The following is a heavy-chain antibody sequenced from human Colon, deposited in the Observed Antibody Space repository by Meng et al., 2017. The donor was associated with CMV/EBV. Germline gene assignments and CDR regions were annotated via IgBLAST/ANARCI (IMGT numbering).Heavy chain of an antibody. CDR1: GYTISDYY. J-gene: IGHJ4*02. V-gene: IGHV1-2*02. CDR3: VRSSGWSLFDY. D-gene: IGHD6-19*01. Sequence: QGHLVPYGAGGKEPGASVKVSCKTSGYTISDYYMHWVRQAPGQGLEWMGWIRSDGSATNYAQKFRGRVTMTRDASVSTAYMELSGLTSDDTAVYFCVRSSGWSLFDYWGPGALVTVSS. CDR2: IRSDGSAT.